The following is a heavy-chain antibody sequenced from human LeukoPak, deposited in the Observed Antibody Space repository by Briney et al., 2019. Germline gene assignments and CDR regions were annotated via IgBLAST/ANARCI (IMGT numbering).Heavy chain of an antibody. D-gene: IGHD3-10*01. V-gene: IGHV3-30*02. CDR3: ARGRGLPGPLDY. Sequence: GGSLRLFCAASGFTFGSYAMTWVRQAPGKGLEWAAFIRYDGSNKYYADSVKGRFTISRDNSKNTLYLQMNSLRAEDTAVYYCARGRGLPGPLDYWGQGTLVTVSS. J-gene: IGHJ4*02. CDR1: GFTFGSYA. CDR2: IRYDGSNK.